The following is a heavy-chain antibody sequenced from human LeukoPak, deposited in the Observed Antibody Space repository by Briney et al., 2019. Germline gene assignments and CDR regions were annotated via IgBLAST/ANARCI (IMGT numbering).Heavy chain of an antibody. CDR3: ARPYSSSLNWFDP. D-gene: IGHD6-13*01. J-gene: IGHJ5*02. CDR2: INAGNGNT. V-gene: IGHV1-3*01. CDR1: GYTFTSYA. Sequence: ASVKVSCKASGYTFTSYAMHWVRQAPGQRLEWMGWINAGNGNTKYSQKFQGRVTITRDTSASTAYMELSSLRSEDTAVYYCARPYSSSLNWFDPWGQGTLVTVSP.